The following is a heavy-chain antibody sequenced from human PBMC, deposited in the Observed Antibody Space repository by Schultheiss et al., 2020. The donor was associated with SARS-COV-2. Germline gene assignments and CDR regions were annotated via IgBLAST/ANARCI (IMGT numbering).Heavy chain of an antibody. CDR1: GVSISSYY. CDR3: ARHKRTTGTTYYYYYMDV. J-gene: IGHJ6*03. D-gene: IGHD1-1*01. Sequence: GSLRLSCTVSGVSISSYYWGWIRQPPGKGLEWIGYIYYSGSTNYNPSLKSRVTISVDTSKNQFSLKLSSVTAADTAVYYCARHKRTTGTTYYYYYMDVWGKGTTVTVSS. CDR2: IYYSGST. V-gene: IGHV4-59*08.